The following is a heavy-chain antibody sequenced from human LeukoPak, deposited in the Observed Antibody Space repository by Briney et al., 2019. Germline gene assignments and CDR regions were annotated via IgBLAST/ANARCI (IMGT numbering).Heavy chain of an antibody. CDR1: GFTFSNAW. Sequence: GGSLRLSCAASGFTFSNAWMSWVRQAPGKGLEWVGRIKSKTDGGTTDYAAPVNGRFTISRDDSKNTLYLQMNSLKTEDTAVYYCTTALSGWNDADYWGQGTLVTVSS. CDR3: TTALSGWNDADY. D-gene: IGHD1-1*01. V-gene: IGHV3-15*01. CDR2: IKSKTDGGTT. J-gene: IGHJ4*02.